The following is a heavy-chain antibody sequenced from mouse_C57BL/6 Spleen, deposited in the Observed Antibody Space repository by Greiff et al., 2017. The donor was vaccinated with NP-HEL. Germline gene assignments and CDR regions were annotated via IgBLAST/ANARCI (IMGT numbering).Heavy chain of an antibody. D-gene: IGHD1-1*01. CDR2: INPNNGGT. CDR1: GYTFTDYN. V-gene: IGHV1-22*01. Sequence: EVQLQQSGPELVKPGASVKMSCKASGYTFTDYNMHWVKQSHGKSLEWIGYINPNNGGTSYNQKFKGKATLTVNKSSSTAYMELRSLTSEDSAVYYCARITTVVARRRGDYWGQGTTLTVSS. J-gene: IGHJ2*01. CDR3: ARITTVVARRRGDY.